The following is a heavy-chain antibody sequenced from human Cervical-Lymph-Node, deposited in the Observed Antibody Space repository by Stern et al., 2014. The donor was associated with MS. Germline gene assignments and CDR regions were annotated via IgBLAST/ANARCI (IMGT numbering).Heavy chain of an antibody. CDR1: GFSLTTSAMA. J-gene: IGHJ6*02. CDR2: LVWGGGK. Sequence: QITLKESGPALVKPTQTLTLTCTVSGFSLTTSAMAVSWIRQPPGKALEWLASLVWGGGKFYSTFLRSMVTHSKDTSNKQVGPILTDMDPVNAATYYCARMTGRGDYYYYSGLDVWGQGTTVTVSS. D-gene: IGHD3-10*01. CDR3: ARMTGRGDYYYYSGLDV. V-gene: IGHV2-70*04.